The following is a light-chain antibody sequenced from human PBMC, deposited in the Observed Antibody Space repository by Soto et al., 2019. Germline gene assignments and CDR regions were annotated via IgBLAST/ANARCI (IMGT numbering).Light chain of an antibody. J-gene: IGKJ3*01. CDR2: DAS. CDR1: QGIAKY. CDR3: QQFDELPLT. V-gene: IGKV1-33*01. Sequence: DLQMTQSPSSLSASVGDRVTITCRASQGIAKYLNWYQQKPGKAPTLLIHDASNLETGVPSRFRGRGSGTDFTFTISSLQPEDFATYYCQQFDELPLTFGPGTRVDFK.